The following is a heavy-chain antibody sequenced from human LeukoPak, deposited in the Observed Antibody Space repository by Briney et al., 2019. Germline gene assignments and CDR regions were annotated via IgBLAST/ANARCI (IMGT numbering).Heavy chain of an antibody. J-gene: IGHJ4*02. Sequence: SETLSLTCTVSGGSISSSSYYWGWIRQPPGKGLEWIGNISYSASTYYNPSLKSRVTISVDTSKNQFSLKLSSVTAADTAVYYCARNSCPSGTCYDNRGYFDYWGQGTLVTVSS. D-gene: IGHD2-15*01. CDR1: GGSISSSSYY. CDR2: ISYSAST. CDR3: ARNSCPSGTCYDNRGYFDY. V-gene: IGHV4-39*07.